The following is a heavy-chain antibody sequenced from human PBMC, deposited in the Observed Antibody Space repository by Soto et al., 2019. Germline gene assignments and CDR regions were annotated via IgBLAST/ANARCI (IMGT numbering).Heavy chain of an antibody. D-gene: IGHD3-3*01. CDR1: GYTFTSYG. Sequence: ASVKVSCKASGYTFTSYGISWVRQAPGQGLEWMGWISAYNGNTNYAQKLQGRVTMTTDTSTSTAYMELRSLRSDDTAVYYCARDGAYYDFWSGYPHNDYWGQGTLVTVSS. V-gene: IGHV1-18*01. CDR2: ISAYNGNT. J-gene: IGHJ4*02. CDR3: ARDGAYYDFWSGYPHNDY.